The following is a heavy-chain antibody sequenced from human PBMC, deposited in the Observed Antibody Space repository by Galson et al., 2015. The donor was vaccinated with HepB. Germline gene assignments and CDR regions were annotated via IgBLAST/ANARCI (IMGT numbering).Heavy chain of an antibody. J-gene: IGHJ6*02. CDR3: GREPYSSGWEGNTYYYYGMDV. D-gene: IGHD6-19*01. CDR1: GLTFRSYS. CDR2: ISSSSSYI. Sequence: SLRLSCAASGLTFRSYSMNWVRQAPGKGLEWVSSISSSSSYIYYADSVKGRFTISRDNAKNSLYLQMNSLRAEDTAVYYCGREPYSSGWEGNTYYYYGMDVWGQGTTVTVSS. V-gene: IGHV3-21*01.